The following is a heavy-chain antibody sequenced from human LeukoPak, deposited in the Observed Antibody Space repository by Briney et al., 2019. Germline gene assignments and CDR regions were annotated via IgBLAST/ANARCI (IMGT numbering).Heavy chain of an antibody. V-gene: IGHV3-23*01. CDR2: ISGSGGST. Sequence: GGSLGNSCAAPGFTFSRYSMSWFRQASGHGLEWGPTISGSGGSTYYADSVKGRFTISRDNSKSTRYLQMNSLRAEDTAVYYCAKEPTYYYGSGSYPDYWGQGTLVTVSS. D-gene: IGHD3-10*01. CDR3: AKEPTYYYGSGSYPDY. CDR1: GFTFSRYS. J-gene: IGHJ4*02.